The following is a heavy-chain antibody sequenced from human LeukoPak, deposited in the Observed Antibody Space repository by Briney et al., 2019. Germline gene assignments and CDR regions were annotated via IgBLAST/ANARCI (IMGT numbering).Heavy chain of an antibody. CDR1: GFTFSSYA. Sequence: GGSLRLSCAASGFTFSSYAMSWVRQAPGKGLEWASAISGSGGSTYYADSVKGRFTISRDNSKNTLYLQMNSLRAEDTAVYYCAKEGREVDYDFWSGYYGIWDYWGQGTLVTVSS. J-gene: IGHJ4*02. CDR2: ISGSGGST. D-gene: IGHD3-3*01. CDR3: AKEGREVDYDFWSGYYGIWDY. V-gene: IGHV3-23*01.